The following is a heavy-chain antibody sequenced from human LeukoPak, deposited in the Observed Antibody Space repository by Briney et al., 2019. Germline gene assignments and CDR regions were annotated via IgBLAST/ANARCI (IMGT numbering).Heavy chain of an antibody. J-gene: IGHJ4*02. V-gene: IGHV3-9*01. D-gene: IGHD3-9*01. CDR2: ISWNSGSI. CDR1: GFTFDDYA. CDR3: AKGRYYNILTGYYVRRGLDY. Sequence: GGSLRLSCAASGFTFDDYAMHWVRQAPGKGLEWVSGISWNSGSIGYADSVKGRFTISRDSSKNTLFLQMNSLRAEDTAVYYCAKGRYYNILTGYYVRRGLDYWGQGTLVTVSS.